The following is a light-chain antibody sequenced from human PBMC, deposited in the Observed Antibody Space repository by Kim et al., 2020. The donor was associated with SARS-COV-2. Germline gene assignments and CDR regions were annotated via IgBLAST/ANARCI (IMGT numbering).Light chain of an antibody. Sequence: QSVLTQPPSVSGAPGQRVTISCTGSSSNIGAGYDVHWYQQLPGTAPKLLIYGNSNRPSGVPDRFSGPKSCTSASLAITGLQAEDEADYYCQSYDSSLSGSGVFGTGTKVTVL. J-gene: IGLJ1*01. CDR2: GNS. CDR1: SSNIGAGYD. CDR3: QSYDSSLSGSGV. V-gene: IGLV1-40*01.